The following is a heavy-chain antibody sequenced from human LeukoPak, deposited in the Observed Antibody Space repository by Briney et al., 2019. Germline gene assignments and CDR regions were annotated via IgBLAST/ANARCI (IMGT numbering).Heavy chain of an antibody. Sequence: TSSETLSLTCTVSGGCISSYYWSWIRQPPGKGLEWIAYIYYSGSTNYNPSLKSRDNISVDTPKNQFSLKLSSVTAADTAVYYCARASSGGTLFDYWGQGTLVTVSS. J-gene: IGHJ4*02. CDR1: GGCISSYY. D-gene: IGHD2-2*01. CDR2: IYYSGST. V-gene: IGHV4-59*12. CDR3: ARASSGGTLFDY.